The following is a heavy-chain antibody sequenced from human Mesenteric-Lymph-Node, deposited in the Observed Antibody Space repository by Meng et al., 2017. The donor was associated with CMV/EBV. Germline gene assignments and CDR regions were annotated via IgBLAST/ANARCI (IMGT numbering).Heavy chain of an antibody. CDR1: GGSLSRYY. Sequence: SETLSLTCTVSGGSLSRYYWSWIRQPPGKGLEWIGYISDSGRVNYNPSLKSRVDISIDTSRNQFSLRLNSVTAADTAVYYCARLKEDYGMDVWGQGTTVTVSS. CDR2: ISDSGRV. CDR3: ARLKEDYGMDV. V-gene: IGHV4-59*01. J-gene: IGHJ6*02.